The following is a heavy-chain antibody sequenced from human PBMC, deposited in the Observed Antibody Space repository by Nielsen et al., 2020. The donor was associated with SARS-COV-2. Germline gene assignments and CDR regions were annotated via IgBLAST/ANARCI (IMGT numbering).Heavy chain of an antibody. Sequence: GGSLRLSCAASGFTFDDYAMHWVRQAPGKGLEWVSGISWNSGSIGYADSVKGRFTISRDNAKNSLYLQMNSLRAEDTALYYCAKDRGQQLVTDAFDIWGQGTMVTVSS. V-gene: IGHV3-9*01. CDR2: ISWNSGSI. D-gene: IGHD6-13*01. CDR3: AKDRGQQLVTDAFDI. J-gene: IGHJ3*02. CDR1: GFTFDDYA.